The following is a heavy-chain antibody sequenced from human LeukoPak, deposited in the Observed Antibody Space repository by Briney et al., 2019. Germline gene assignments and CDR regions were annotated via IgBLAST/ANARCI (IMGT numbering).Heavy chain of an antibody. V-gene: IGHV4-31*03. CDR1: GGSISSGGYY. J-gene: IGHJ6*02. CDR3: ARDRVIVVVPAAANYYYGMDV. D-gene: IGHD2-2*01. CDR2: IYYSGST. Sequence: SQTLSLTCTVSGGSISSGGYYWSWIRQHPGKGLEWIGYIYYSGSTYYNPSLKSRVTISVDTSKNRFSLKLSSVTAADTAVYYCARDRVIVVVPAAANYYYGMDVWGQGTTVTVSS.